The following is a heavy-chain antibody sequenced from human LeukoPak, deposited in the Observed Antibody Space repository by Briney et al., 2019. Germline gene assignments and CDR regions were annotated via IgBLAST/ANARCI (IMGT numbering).Heavy chain of an antibody. CDR2: ISSSGSTI. CDR3: ERSILVGATGAFDI. J-gene: IGHJ3*02. V-gene: IGHV3-48*03. D-gene: IGHD1-26*01. CDR1: GLSFSSSG. Sequence: GGSRRLSGAASGLSFSSSGMNWVRQAPGKGPEWGSYISSSGSTIYYADSVKGRFTISRDNARNSLFLSMSSLRAEDTAVYYCERSILVGATGAFDIWGQGTMVTVS.